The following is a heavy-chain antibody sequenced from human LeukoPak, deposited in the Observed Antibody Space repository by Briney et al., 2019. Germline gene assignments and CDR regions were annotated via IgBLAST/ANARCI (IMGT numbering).Heavy chain of an antibody. V-gene: IGHV1-18*01. CDR1: GYTFTSYG. Sequence: ASVKVSCKASGYTFTSYGISWVRQAPGQGLEWMGWISAYNGNTNYAQKLQGRVTMTTDTSTSTAYMELRSLRSDDTAVYYCARDLDPGIAVAGTYYYYYMDVWGQGTMVAVSS. J-gene: IGHJ6*03. D-gene: IGHD6-19*01. CDR2: ISAYNGNT. CDR3: ARDLDPGIAVAGTYYYYYMDV.